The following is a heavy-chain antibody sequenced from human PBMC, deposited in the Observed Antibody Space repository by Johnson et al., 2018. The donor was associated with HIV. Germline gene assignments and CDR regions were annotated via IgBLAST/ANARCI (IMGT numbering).Heavy chain of an antibody. D-gene: IGHD3-9*01. CDR2: IKQDGSEK. CDR1: GFTFSSYW. Sequence: VQLVESGGGLVQPGGSLRLSCAASGFTFSSYWMSWVRQAPGKGLEWVANIKQDGSEKYYVDSVKGRFPIPRDNAKNSLYLQMKRLRAEDTAVYYCARDYIFLDAFDIWGQGTMVTVSS. CDR3: ARDYIFLDAFDI. V-gene: IGHV3-7*01. J-gene: IGHJ3*02.